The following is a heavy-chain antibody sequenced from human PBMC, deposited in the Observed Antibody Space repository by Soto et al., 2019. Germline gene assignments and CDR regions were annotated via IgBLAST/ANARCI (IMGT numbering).Heavy chain of an antibody. J-gene: IGHJ3*02. D-gene: IGHD6-19*01. CDR2: IIPIFGTA. V-gene: IGHV1-69*13. CDR3: ARGGRQWLVRGAFDI. CDR1: GGTFSSYA. Sequence: GASVKVCCKASGGTFSSYAISWVRQAPGQGLEWMGGIIPIFGTANYAQKFQGRVTITADESTSTAYMELSSLRSEDTAVYYCARGGRQWLVRGAFDIWGQGTMVTVSS.